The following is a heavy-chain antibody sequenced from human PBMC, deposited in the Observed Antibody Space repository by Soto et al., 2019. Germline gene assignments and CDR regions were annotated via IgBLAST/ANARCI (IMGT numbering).Heavy chain of an antibody. D-gene: IGHD3-22*01. J-gene: IGHJ4*02. CDR3: AKHGGSSYYYTEFDY. CDR1: GFTFSNYA. CDR2: ISGSAGST. Sequence: EVQLLESGGGLVQPGGSLRLSCAASGFTFSNYAMSWVRQAPGKGLEWVSTISGSAGSTYYADSVKGRFTISRDNSKDTLYLQRISLRAEDTAVYYCAKHGGSSYYYTEFDYWGQGTLVTVSS. V-gene: IGHV3-23*01.